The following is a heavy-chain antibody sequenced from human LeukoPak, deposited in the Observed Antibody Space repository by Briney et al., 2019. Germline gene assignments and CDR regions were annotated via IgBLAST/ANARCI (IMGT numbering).Heavy chain of an antibody. CDR3: VRQYNSSWLQFFDY. CDR2: IKQGGSAK. V-gene: IGHV3-7*04. D-gene: IGHD6-13*01. J-gene: IGHJ4*02. Sequence: YPGGSLRLSCAASGFTFSSYWMTWVRQAPGKGLEWVANIKQGGSAKYYVDSVKGRFTIARDNAKNSLYLQMNGLRAEDTAVYYCVRQYNSSWLQFFDYWGQGTLVTVSS. CDR1: GFTFSSYW.